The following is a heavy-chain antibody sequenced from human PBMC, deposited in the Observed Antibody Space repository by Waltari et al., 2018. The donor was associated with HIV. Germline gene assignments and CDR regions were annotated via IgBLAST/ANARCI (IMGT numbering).Heavy chain of an antibody. CDR1: GDSLSSRNHY. CDR3: ATTAFYYESSGFF. CDR2: FYHSGAT. J-gene: IGHJ4*02. D-gene: IGHD3-22*01. Sequence: QLQLQASGPSLVTPSATLSPTCTVSGDSLSSRNHYWGWLRQPPGKGLEWIGSFYHSGATYYNPSLKSRVAIFVDVSKNQFSLEVSSVTAADTAIYYCATTAFYYESSGFFWGQGALVSVSA. V-gene: IGHV4-39*01.